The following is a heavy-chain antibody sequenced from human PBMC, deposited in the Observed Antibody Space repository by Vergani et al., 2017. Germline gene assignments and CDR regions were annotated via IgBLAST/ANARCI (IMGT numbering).Heavy chain of an antibody. Sequence: QVQLQESGPGLVKPSETLSLTCTVSGGSISSYYWSWIRQPPGKGLEWIGYIYYSGSTNYNPSLKSRVTISVDTSKNQFSLKLSSVTAADTAVYYCARGHSGSYYTLPFDYWGQGTLVTVSS. CDR1: GGSISSYY. CDR2: IYYSGST. V-gene: IGHV4-59*01. D-gene: IGHD1-26*01. CDR3: ARGHSGSYYTLPFDY. J-gene: IGHJ4*02.